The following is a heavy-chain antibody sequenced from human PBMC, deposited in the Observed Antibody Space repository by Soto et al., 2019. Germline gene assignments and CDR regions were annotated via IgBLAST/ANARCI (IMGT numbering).Heavy chain of an antibody. D-gene: IGHD3-16*01. CDR3: ARVTGGHDAFDI. CDR2: MNPNSGNT. Sequence: ASVKVSCKASGYTFTSYDINWVRQATGQGLEWMGWMNPNSGNTGYAQKFQGRVTITADESTSTAYMELSSLRSEDTAVYYCARVTGGHDAFDIWGQGTMVTVSS. V-gene: IGHV1-8*01. CDR1: GYTFTSYD. J-gene: IGHJ3*02.